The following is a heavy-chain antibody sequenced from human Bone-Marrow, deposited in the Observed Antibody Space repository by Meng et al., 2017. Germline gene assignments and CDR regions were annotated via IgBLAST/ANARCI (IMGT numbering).Heavy chain of an antibody. V-gene: IGHV1-2*06. CDR1: GYPFTGYY. Sequence: VPLGKSRATLKQLGASVKVSCKASGYPFTGYYMRWVRQAPGKGLAWMRRINPNSGVTNYAQKFQGRVTMTRDTSISTAYMELSRLRSDDTAVYYCARAYGSGSYLRAYYFDYWGQGTLVTVSS. J-gene: IGHJ4*02. D-gene: IGHD3-10*01. CDR2: INPNSGVT. CDR3: ARAYGSGSYLRAYYFDY.